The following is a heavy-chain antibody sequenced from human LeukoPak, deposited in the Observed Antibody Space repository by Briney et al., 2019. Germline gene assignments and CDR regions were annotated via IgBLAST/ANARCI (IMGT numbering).Heavy chain of an antibody. Sequence: GASVKVSCKASGYTFTGYYMHWVRQAPGQGLEWMGWINPNSGGTNYAQKFQGRVTMTRDTSISTAYMELSRLRSDDTAVYYCARGVPGSYTPRGYFDYWGQGTLVTVSS. D-gene: IGHD1-26*01. J-gene: IGHJ4*02. CDR1: GYTFTGYY. CDR2: INPNSGGT. CDR3: ARGVPGSYTPRGYFDY. V-gene: IGHV1-2*02.